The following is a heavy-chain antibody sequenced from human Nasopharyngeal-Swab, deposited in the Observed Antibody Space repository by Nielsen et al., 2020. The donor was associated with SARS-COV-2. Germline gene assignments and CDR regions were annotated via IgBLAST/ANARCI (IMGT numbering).Heavy chain of an antibody. CDR3: ARHNAHCSNGVCSTYYYHALDV. V-gene: IGHV4-59*08. CDR2: IYYSGST. D-gene: IGHD2-8*01. CDR1: GGSINYKY. J-gene: IGHJ6*02. Sequence: SETLSPTCTVSGGSINYKYWTWIRQTPGKGLEWIGHIYYSGSTSYNPSLKSRLTILIDRSKSQFSLKLSSVTAADTAVYYCARHNAHCSNGVCSTYYYHALDVWGQGTTVTVSS.